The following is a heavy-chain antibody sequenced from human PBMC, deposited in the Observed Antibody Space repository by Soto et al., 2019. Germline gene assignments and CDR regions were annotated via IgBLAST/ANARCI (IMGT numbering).Heavy chain of an antibody. CDR1: GYNFANYW. CDR3: ARPLTVTTLIAD. Sequence: GESLKISCKGSGYNFANYWIGWVRQMPWKGLEWMGIIYPGDSDTRYSPSFQGQVTISADKSISTAYLQWNSLKASDTAMYYCARPLTVTTLIADRGKGTLVTVST. J-gene: IGHJ4*02. CDR2: IYPGDSDT. V-gene: IGHV5-51*01. D-gene: IGHD4-17*01.